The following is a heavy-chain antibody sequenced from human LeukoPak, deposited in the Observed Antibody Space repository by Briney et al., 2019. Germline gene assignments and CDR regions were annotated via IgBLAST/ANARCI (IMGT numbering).Heavy chain of an antibody. CDR2: MNPNSGNT. D-gene: IGHD1-26*01. Sequence: ASVKVSCKASGYTFPSYGISWVRQATGQGLEWMGWMNPNSGNTGYAQKFQGRVTMTRNTSISTAYMELSSLRSEDTAVYYCARAPSIVGATSSYYYMDVWGKGTTVTISS. V-gene: IGHV1-8*02. CDR1: GYTFPSYG. CDR3: ARAPSIVGATSSYYYMDV. J-gene: IGHJ6*03.